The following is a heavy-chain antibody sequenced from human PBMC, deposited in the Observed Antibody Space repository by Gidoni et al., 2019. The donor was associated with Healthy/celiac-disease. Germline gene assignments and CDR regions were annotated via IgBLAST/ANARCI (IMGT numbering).Heavy chain of an antibody. CDR3: TTELAVAGYYYYMDV. CDR1: GFTFSNAW. Sequence: EVQLVESGAGLVKPGGSFRLFCAASGFTFSNAWMNWVRQAPGKALECVGRTKSKTDGGTTDNAAPVKGRFTIARDDSKNTMYLQMNSLKTEDTAVYYCTTELAVAGYYYYMDVWGKGTTVTVSS. V-gene: IGHV3-15*07. CDR2: TKSKTDGGTT. J-gene: IGHJ6*03. D-gene: IGHD6-19*01.